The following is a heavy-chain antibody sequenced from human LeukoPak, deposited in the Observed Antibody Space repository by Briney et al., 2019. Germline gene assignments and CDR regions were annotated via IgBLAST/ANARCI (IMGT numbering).Heavy chain of an antibody. V-gene: IGHV3-7*01. CDR2: IKEDGSEK. CDR3: ASPLRLGELSPIYDY. J-gene: IGHJ4*02. D-gene: IGHD3-16*02. Sequence: GGSLRLSCAASGFTFSSYWMSWVRQAPGKGLEWVANIKEDGSEKYYVDSVKGRFTISRDNAKNSLYLQMNSLRAEDTAVYYCASPLRLGELSPIYDYWGQGTLVTVSS. CDR1: GFTFSSYW.